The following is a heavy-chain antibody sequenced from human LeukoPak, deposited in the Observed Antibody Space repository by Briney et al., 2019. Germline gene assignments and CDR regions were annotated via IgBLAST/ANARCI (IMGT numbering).Heavy chain of an antibody. CDR2: ISAYNGNT. CDR3: ARDLTGYSSGWYDY. Sequence: GASVKVSCKASGYTFTSYGISWVRQAPGQVLEWMGWISAYNGNTNYAQKLQGRVTMTTDTSTSTAYMELRSLRSDDTAVYYCARDLTGYSSGWYDYWGQGTLVTVSS. D-gene: IGHD6-19*01. J-gene: IGHJ4*02. CDR1: GYTFTSYG. V-gene: IGHV1-18*01.